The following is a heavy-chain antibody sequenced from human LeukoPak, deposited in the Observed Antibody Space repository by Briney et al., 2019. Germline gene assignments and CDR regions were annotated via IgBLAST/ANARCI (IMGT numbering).Heavy chain of an antibody. Sequence: SETLSLTCTVSGGSISSSSYYWGWIRQPPGKGLEWIGSIYYSGSTYYNPSLKSRVTISVDTSKNQFSLKLSSVTAADTAVYYCATRLIVVVPAAIREYYFDYWGQGTLVTVSS. J-gene: IGHJ4*02. CDR3: ATRLIVVVPAAIREYYFDY. V-gene: IGHV4-39*01. D-gene: IGHD2-2*02. CDR2: IYYSGST. CDR1: GGSISSSSYY.